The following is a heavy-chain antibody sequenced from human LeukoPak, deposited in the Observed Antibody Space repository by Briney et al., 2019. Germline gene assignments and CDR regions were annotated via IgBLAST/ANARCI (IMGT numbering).Heavy chain of an antibody. J-gene: IGHJ4*02. CDR1: GGSISSYY. Sequence: PSETLSLTCTVSGGSISSYYWSWIRQPPGKGLEWIAYTYYSGSTKYNPSLKSRVTISVDTSKNQLSLKLSSVTAADTAVYYCARHTTNWGFGYWGQGTLVTVSS. V-gene: IGHV4-59*08. CDR2: TYYSGST. D-gene: IGHD7-27*01. CDR3: ARHTTNWGFGY.